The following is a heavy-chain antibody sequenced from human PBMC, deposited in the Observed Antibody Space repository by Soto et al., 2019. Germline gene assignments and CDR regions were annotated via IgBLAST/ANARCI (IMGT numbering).Heavy chain of an antibody. J-gene: IGHJ4*02. D-gene: IGHD5-12*01. Sequence: GESLKISCNASGYDFAMTCIGWVRQLPGKGLDWLGIIYPGDSETRYSPSFRGQVTFSVDMSISTAYLQWSSLKTSDIAIYYCARLVGAYDSYFDHWGQGTRVTVSS. CDR3: ARLVGAYDSYFDH. V-gene: IGHV5-51*01. CDR1: GYDFAMTC. CDR2: IYPGDSET.